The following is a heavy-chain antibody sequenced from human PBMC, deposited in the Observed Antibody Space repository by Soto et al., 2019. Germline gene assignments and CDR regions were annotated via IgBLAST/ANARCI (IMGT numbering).Heavy chain of an antibody. D-gene: IGHD3-22*01. V-gene: IGHV1-8*01. CDR1: GYTFTSYD. CDR3: ARDFTYDKSGYLGSL. J-gene: IGHJ1*01. Sequence: ASVKVSCKASGYTFTSYDINWVRQATGQGLEWMGWMNPYTGNTGYAQKFQGRLSMTRNTSIKTAYMELRSLRTDDTAVYYCARDFTYDKSGYLGSLWGQGTLVTVSS. CDR2: MNPYTGNT.